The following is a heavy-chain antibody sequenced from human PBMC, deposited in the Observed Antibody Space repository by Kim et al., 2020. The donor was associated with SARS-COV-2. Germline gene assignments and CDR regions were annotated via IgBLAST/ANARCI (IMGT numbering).Heavy chain of an antibody. CDR3: ARHEYYYGSGTGFDI. J-gene: IGHJ3*02. Sequence: GGSLRLSCAASGFTFSDYYMSWIRQAPGKGLEWVSYISSSSSYTNYADSVKGRFTISRDNAKNSLYLQMNSLRAEDTAVYYCARHEYYYGSGTGFDIWGQGTMVTVSS. CDR1: GFTFSDYY. CDR2: ISSSSSYT. D-gene: IGHD3-10*01. V-gene: IGHV3-11*06.